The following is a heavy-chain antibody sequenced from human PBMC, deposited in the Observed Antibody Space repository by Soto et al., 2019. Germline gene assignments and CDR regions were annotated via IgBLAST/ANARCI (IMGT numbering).Heavy chain of an antibody. D-gene: IGHD5-12*01. J-gene: IGHJ6*02. Sequence: EVQLVESGGGLVKPGGSLRLSCAASGFTFSSYNMNWVRQAPGKGLEWVSSISSSSSYIYYAVSGKGRFTISRDNDKNSLYLHMFSLRAEDTSVYYYASTRRDGYTNYYYYYVMDVWGQGTTVTVSS. CDR2: ISSSSSYI. CDR3: ASTRRDGYTNYYYYYVMDV. V-gene: IGHV3-21*01. CDR1: GFTFSSYN.